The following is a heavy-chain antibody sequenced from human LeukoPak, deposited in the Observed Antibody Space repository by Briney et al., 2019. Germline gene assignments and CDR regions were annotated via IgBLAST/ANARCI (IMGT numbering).Heavy chain of an antibody. CDR3: AGNYGDYPFDY. CDR2: IYYSGST. Sequence: SETLSLTCTVSGGSISSNTYYSGWIRQPPGKGLEWIGTIYYSGSTYYNPSLKSRVTISVDTSKNQFSLKLSPVTAADTAVYYCAGNYGDYPFDYWGPGTLVTVSS. V-gene: IGHV4-39*01. CDR1: GGSISSNTYY. D-gene: IGHD4-17*01. J-gene: IGHJ4*02.